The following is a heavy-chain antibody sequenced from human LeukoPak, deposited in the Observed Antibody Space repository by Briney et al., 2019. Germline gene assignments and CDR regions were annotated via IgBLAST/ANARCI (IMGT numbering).Heavy chain of an antibody. V-gene: IGHV4-34*01. CDR2: INHSGST. D-gene: IGHD6-6*01. Sequence: GSLRLSCAASGFTFSSYAMHWVRQAPGKGLEWIGEINHSGSTNYNPSLKSRVTISVDTSKNQFSLKLSSVTAADTAVYYCARGFGIAARLPWGQGTLVTVSS. CDR1: GFTFSSYA. J-gene: IGHJ5*02. CDR3: ARGFGIAARLP.